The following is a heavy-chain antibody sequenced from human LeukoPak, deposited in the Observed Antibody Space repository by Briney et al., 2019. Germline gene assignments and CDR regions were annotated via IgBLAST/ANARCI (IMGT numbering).Heavy chain of an antibody. D-gene: IGHD3-3*01. CDR2: IYPGDSDT. CDR1: GYSFTSYW. J-gene: IGHJ4*02. V-gene: IGHV5-51*01. CDR3: ARWMAIFGVVIAGIDY. Sequence: GESLKISCKGSGYSFTSYWIGWVRQMPGKGLEWMGIIYPGDSDTRYSPSFQGQVTISADKSISTAYLQWSSLKASDTAMYYRARWMAIFGVVIAGIDYWGQGTLVTVSS.